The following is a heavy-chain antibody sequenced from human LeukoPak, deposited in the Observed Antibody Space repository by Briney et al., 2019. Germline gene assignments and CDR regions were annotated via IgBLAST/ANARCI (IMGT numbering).Heavy chain of an antibody. CDR1: GFTFSSYG. CDR3: ARGHYYGSGPYVF. CDR2: ISYDGSNK. Sequence: GGSLRLSCAASGFTFSSYGMHWVRQAPGKGLEWVAVISYDGSNKYYADSVKGRFTISRDNSKNTLYLQMNSLRAEDTAVYYCARGHYYGSGPYVFWGQGTLVTVSS. J-gene: IGHJ4*02. D-gene: IGHD3-10*01. V-gene: IGHV3-30*03.